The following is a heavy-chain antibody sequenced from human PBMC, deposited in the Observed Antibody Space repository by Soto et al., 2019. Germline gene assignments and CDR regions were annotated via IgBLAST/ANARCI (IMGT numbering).Heavy chain of an antibody. Sequence: GGSLRLSCAASGFTFNTYGFNWVRQAPGKGLEWVAVIWYDGNTKYYADSVKGRFTISRDNLKNTLYLQMNSLTAEDTAVYYCARPLVAPVAGPYYYGMDVWGQGTTVTVS. CDR1: GFTFNTYG. CDR3: ARPLVAPVAGPYYYGMDV. D-gene: IGHD6-19*01. CDR2: IWYDGNTK. J-gene: IGHJ6*02. V-gene: IGHV3-33*01.